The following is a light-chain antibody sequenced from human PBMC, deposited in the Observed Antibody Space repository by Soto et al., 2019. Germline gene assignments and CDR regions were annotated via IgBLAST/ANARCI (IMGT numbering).Light chain of an antibody. CDR2: DND. Sequence: QAVVTQPPSVSAAPGQRITISCSGSSSNIGNNYVSWYQQFPETGPKLLIYDNDERPSGIPDRFSGSRYGTSATLGIAGLQTGDEADYYCGTWDNSLSVYVFGAGTKLTVL. V-gene: IGLV1-51*01. CDR1: SSNIGNNY. CDR3: GTWDNSLSVYV. J-gene: IGLJ1*01.